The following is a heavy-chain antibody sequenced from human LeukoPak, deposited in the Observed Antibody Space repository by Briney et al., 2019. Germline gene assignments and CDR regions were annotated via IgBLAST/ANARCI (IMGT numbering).Heavy chain of an antibody. J-gene: IGHJ4*02. Sequence: GGSLRLSCAASGFTFSSYSMNWVRQDPGKGLEWVSSISSSSSYIYYADSVKGRFTISRDNAKNSLYLQMNSLRAEDTAVYYCARGAVVPYCSSTSCRAYYFDYWGQGTLVTVSS. CDR3: ARGAVVPYCSSTSCRAYYFDY. CDR2: ISSSSSYI. D-gene: IGHD2-2*01. CDR1: GFTFSSYS. V-gene: IGHV3-21*01.